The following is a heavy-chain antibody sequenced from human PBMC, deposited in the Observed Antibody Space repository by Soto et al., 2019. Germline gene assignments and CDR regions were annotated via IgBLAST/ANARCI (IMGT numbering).Heavy chain of an antibody. J-gene: IGHJ4*02. Sequence: TLSLTCTVSGGSVNSGSYYWSWIRQPSGKGLEWIGYIYYNGSTNYNPSLKSRLTISVDTSKNQFSLKLSSVTAADTAVYYCARSTYGSFDYWGQGTLVTVSS. D-gene: IGHD3-16*01. V-gene: IGHV4-61*01. CDR2: IYYNGST. CDR1: GGSVNSGSYY. CDR3: ARSTYGSFDY.